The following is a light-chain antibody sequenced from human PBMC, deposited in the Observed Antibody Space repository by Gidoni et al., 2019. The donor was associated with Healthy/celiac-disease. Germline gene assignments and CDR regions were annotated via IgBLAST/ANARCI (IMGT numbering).Light chain of an antibody. CDR2: AAS. Sequence: DIQMTQSPSSLSASVGDRVTITCRASQSISRYLNWYQQKPGKAPKVLIYAASSLQSGVPSRFSGSGSGTDFTLTISSLQPEDIATYYCQQSYTMWTFGQGTKV. CDR1: QSISRY. CDR3: QQSYTMWT. V-gene: IGKV1-39*01. J-gene: IGKJ1*01.